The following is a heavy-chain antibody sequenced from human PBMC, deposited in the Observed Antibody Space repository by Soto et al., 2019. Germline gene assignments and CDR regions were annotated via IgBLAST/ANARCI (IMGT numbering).Heavy chain of an antibody. CDR3: ARGPATAPDAY. J-gene: IGHJ4*02. CDR2: ISAYNGNT. V-gene: IGHV1-18*01. CDR1: GYTFTSYG. Sequence: ASVKVYCKASGYTFTSYGISWLRQAPGQGLEWMGWISAYNGNTNYAQKLQGRVTMTRDTSTSTVYMELSSLRSEDTAVYYCARGPATAPDAYWGLGTLVTVSS. D-gene: IGHD2-2*01.